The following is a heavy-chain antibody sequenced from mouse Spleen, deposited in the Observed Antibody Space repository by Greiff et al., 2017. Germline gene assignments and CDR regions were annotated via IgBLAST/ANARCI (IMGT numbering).Heavy chain of an antibody. CDR1: GFTFSDYG. Sequence: EVKVVESGGGLVKPGGSLKLSCAASGFTFSDYGMHWVRQAPEKGLEWVAYISSGSSNIYYADTVKGRFTISRDNAKNTLFLQMTSLRSEDTAIYYCAGCGTQAIDYWGQGTSVTVSA. D-gene: IGHD1-1*01. CDR2: ISSGSSNI. V-gene: IGHV5-17*01. CDR3: AGCGTQAIDY. J-gene: IGHJ4*01.